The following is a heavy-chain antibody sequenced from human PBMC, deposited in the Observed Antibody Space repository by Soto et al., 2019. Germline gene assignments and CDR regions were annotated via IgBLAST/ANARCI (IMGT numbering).Heavy chain of an antibody. CDR1: GLTVSNKY. J-gene: IGHJ5*02. V-gene: IGHV3-53*01. CDR3: HIYGS. Sequence: EVQLVESGGGLIQPGGSLRLSCAASGLTVSNKYMSWVRQAPGKGLEWVSVIDGDGTTKYADSVKGRFTISRDNSKNTLYLQVNRLSAEDTAMYYCHIYGSWGQGTLVTVSS. CDR2: IDGDGTT. D-gene: IGHD2-2*02.